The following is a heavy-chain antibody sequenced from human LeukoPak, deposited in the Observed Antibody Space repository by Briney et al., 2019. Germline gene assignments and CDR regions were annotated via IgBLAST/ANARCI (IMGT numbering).Heavy chain of an antibody. CDR2: ITGKGSQT. J-gene: IGHJ4*02. CDR3: AREGNYRQDFDY. CDR1: GFAFDSHA. Sequence: GGSLRLSCAASGFAFDSHAMNWVRQAPGKGLEWVSSITGKGSQTYYADSVKGRLIISRDNSKSTLYLQMNSLRADDTAVYYCAREGNYRQDFDYWGQETLVAVSS. D-gene: IGHD5-24*01. V-gene: IGHV3-23*01.